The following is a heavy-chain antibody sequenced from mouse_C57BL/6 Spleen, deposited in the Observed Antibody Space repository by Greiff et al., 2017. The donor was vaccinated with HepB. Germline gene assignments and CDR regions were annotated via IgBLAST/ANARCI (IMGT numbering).Heavy chain of an antibody. CDR3: ARRGLGRNWDGAMDY. CDR1: GYTFTSYG. J-gene: IGHJ4*01. D-gene: IGHD4-1*01. CDR2: IYPRSGNT. V-gene: IGHV1-81*01. Sequence: VHLVESGAELARPGASVKLSCKASGYTFTSYGISWVKQRTGQGLEWIGEIYPRSGNTYYNEKFKGKATLTADKSSSTAYMELRSLTSEDSAVYFCARRGLGRNWDGAMDYWGQGTSVTVSS.